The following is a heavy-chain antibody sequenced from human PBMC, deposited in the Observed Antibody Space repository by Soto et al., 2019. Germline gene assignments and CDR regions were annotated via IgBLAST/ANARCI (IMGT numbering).Heavy chain of an antibody. D-gene: IGHD4-17*01. J-gene: IGHJ3*02. CDR2: ISFDGSNQ. V-gene: IGHV3-30*03. CDR1: GFAFSGYG. Sequence: PGGSLRLSCEASGFAFSGYGMNWVRQAPGKGLEWVATISFDGSNQDYAASVKGRFTISRDNSKRALYLQLSSLSAEDTAVYYCSRFYGGNSSSVFDKWGHGTMVTVSS. CDR3: SRFYGGNSSSVFDK.